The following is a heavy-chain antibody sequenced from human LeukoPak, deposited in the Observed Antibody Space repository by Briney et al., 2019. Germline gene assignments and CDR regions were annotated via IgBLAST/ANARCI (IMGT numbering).Heavy chain of an antibody. J-gene: IGHJ6*02. V-gene: IGHV3-23*01. CDR2: ISGSGGST. Sequence: PGASVRLSCAASGFTFSSYAMSWVRQAPGKGLEWVSVISGSGGSTDYADSVKGRFTISRDNSKNTLYLQMNSLRAEDRAVYYCAKDRDPGSYYGMDVWGQGTTVTVSS. D-gene: IGHD3-10*01. CDR3: AKDRDPGSYYGMDV. CDR1: GFTFSSYA.